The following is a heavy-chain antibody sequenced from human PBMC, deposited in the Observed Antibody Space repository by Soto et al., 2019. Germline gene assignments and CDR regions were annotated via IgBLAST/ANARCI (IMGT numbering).Heavy chain of an antibody. D-gene: IGHD2-21*02. CDR1: GFRFSDHS. CDR3: ARLPKGSLVTA. J-gene: IGHJ4*02. Sequence: LVESGGGLVSPGGSLRLACVASGFRFSDHSMNWVRQAPGKGLQWISYISSNSDKTYYSDSVKGRFTVSRDNAKNALFLPMNSLRDDGTATYYCARLPKGSLVTAWGQGARVPVSS. CDR2: ISSNSDKT. V-gene: IGHV3-48*02.